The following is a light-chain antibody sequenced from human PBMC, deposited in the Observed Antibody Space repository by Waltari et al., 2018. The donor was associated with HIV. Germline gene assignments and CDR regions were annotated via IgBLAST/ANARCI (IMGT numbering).Light chain of an antibody. CDR1: TSNPGAGVD. J-gene: IGLJ2*01. CDR3: QSYDSSFSGAV. CDR2: ANN. Sequence: QSVLTQPPPVSAAPGQRVTVSCPGITSNPGAGVDVHSYQQIPGTAPKLLIYANNNRPSGVPDRFSGSKSGATASLAITGLQPEDEADYYCQSYDSSFSGAVFGGGTKLTVL. V-gene: IGLV1-40*01.